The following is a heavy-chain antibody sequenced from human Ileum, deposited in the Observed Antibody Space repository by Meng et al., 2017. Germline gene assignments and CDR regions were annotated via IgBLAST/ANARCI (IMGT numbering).Heavy chain of an antibody. V-gene: IGHV4-31*03. CDR1: GGSISSGGYY. Sequence: QLQLQESGPGLVKPSLTLSLTFTVSGGSISSGGYYWSWIRQHPGKGLEWIGYIYYSGTTYYNPSLKSRVTISVDTSKNQFSLKLSSVTAADTAVYYCAREPPAAAGTGADYWGQGTLVTVSS. CDR2: IYYSGTT. D-gene: IGHD6-13*01. J-gene: IGHJ4*02. CDR3: AREPPAAAGTGADY.